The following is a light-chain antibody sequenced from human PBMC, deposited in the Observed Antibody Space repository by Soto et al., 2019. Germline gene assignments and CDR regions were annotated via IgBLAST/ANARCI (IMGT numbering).Light chain of an antibody. CDR1: QSVSSN. CDR3: QQYSIWRT. CDR2: GAS. J-gene: IGKJ1*01. V-gene: IGKV3-15*01. Sequence: EIVMTQSPATLSVSPGERATLSCRASQSVSSNLAWYQQKPGQAPRLLIYGASTRATGIPARLSGSGSGTEFTLTISGLQSEDFAVYYCQQYSIWRTFGQGTKVDIK.